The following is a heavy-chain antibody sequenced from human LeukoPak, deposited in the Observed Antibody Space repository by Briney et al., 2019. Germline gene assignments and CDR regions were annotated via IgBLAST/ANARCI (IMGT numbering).Heavy chain of an antibody. D-gene: IGHD5-18*01. V-gene: IGHV3-23*01. J-gene: IGHJ4*02. CDR1: GFTFFTYV. CDR2: ISDSGATT. Sequence: PGGSLRLSCAASGFTFFTYVISCVRQAPGKGLEWVLAISDSGATTYYADSVRGRFTLSRDNSKNTLYLQMNSLRAEDTAVYYCANLPSTKFRYGDNYGYLFNKWGQGTLVTVSS. CDR3: ANLPSTKFRYGDNYGYLFNK.